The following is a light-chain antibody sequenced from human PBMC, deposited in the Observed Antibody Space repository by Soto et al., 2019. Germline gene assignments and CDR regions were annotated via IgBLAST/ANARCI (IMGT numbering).Light chain of an antibody. V-gene: IGKV3-11*01. J-gene: IGKJ1*01. CDR3: QQRSNWPLT. CDR2: DTS. Sequence: EIVLTQSPGTLSFSPVARATLSCRASQSVSSFLAWYQQKPGQAPRLLIYDTSNRATGIPARFSGSGSGTDFTLTISSLEPEDFAVYYCQQRSNWPLTFGQGTKVDIK. CDR1: QSVSSF.